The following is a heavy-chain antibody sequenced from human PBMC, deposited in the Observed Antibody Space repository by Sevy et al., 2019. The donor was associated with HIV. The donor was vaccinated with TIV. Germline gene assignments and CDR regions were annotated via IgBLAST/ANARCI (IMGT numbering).Heavy chain of an antibody. CDR2: IWFDGSSK. J-gene: IGHJ6*02. Sequence: GGSLRLSCAASGFTFSSYGMHWVRQAPGKGLEWVAVIWFDGSSKYYADSVKGRFTISRDNSKNTLYLQMNSLRAEDTAVYYCARDVITIALWYYGMDVWGQGTTVTVSS. CDR3: ARDVITIALWYYGMDV. CDR1: GFTFSSYG. V-gene: IGHV3-33*01. D-gene: IGHD2-21*01.